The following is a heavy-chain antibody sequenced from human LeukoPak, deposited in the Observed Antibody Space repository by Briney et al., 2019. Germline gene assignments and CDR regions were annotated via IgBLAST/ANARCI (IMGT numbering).Heavy chain of an antibody. Sequence: SETLSLTCSLSGDSISTSSYYWGWIRQPPGKGLEWLGTIYYSGSTYYNPSLTSRVTISVDTSKNQFSLKLSSVTAADTAVYYCARHKDYYYSYMDVWGKGTTVTISS. CDR2: IYYSGST. V-gene: IGHV4-39*01. J-gene: IGHJ6*03. CDR1: GDSISTSSYY. CDR3: ARHKDYYYSYMDV.